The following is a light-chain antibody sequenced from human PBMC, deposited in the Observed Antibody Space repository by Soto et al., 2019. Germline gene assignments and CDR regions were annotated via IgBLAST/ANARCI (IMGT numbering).Light chain of an antibody. CDR2: DAF. V-gene: IGKV1-5*01. CDR1: QSIRSC. CDR3: QQYHSYPWT. J-gene: IGKJ1*01. Sequence: DIQMTQSPSTLSASVGDRVTISCRASQSIRSCLDWYQQKPGKAPKLLIYDAFSLEGGVPSRFSGSGSGTEFTLTISSLQPDDFATYYCQQYHSYPWTFGRGTKVEIK.